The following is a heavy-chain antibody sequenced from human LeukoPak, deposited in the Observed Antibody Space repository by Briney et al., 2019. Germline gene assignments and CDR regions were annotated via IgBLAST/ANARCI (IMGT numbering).Heavy chain of an antibody. CDR1: GFTFSSYA. CDR3: AKTRIVCTSVSCPGGGFDY. Sequence: PGRSLRLSCAASGFTFSSYAMSWVRQAARKRLEWVSGIRGSGDITYYADSVKGRFTISRDNFKNTLYLQMNSLRAEDTAVYYCAKTRIVCTSVSCPGGGFDYWGHGTLVTVSS. CDR2: IRGSGDIT. D-gene: IGHD2-2*01. V-gene: IGHV3-23*01. J-gene: IGHJ4*01.